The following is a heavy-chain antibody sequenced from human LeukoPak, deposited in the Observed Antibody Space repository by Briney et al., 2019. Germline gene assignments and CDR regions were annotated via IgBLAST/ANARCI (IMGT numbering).Heavy chain of an antibody. V-gene: IGHV1-18*01. D-gene: IGHD5-12*01. CDR3: TRSVRRGPIDY. CDR1: GYTFTSYG. Sequence: ASVKVSCKASGYTFTSYGISWVRQAPGQGLEWMGWISAYNGNTNYAQKLQGRVTMTTDTSTSTAYMELSSLRSEDTAVYYCTRSVRRGPIDYWGPGTLVTVSS. CDR2: ISAYNGNT. J-gene: IGHJ4*02.